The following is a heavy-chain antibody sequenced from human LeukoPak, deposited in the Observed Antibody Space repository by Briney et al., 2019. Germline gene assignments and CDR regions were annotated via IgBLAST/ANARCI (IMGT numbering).Heavy chain of an antibody. Sequence: PGGSLRLSCAASGFTFSSYAMHWVRQAPGKGLEWVAVISYDGSNKYYADSVKGRFTTSRDNSKNTLYLQMNSLRAEDTAVYYCARDYGSGESYWGQGTLVTVSS. V-gene: IGHV3-30-3*01. CDR1: GFTFSSYA. CDR3: ARDYGSGESY. D-gene: IGHD3-10*01. J-gene: IGHJ4*02. CDR2: ISYDGSNK.